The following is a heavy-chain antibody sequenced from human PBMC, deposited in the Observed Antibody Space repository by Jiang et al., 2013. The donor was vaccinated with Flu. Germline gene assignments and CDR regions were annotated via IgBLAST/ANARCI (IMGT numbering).Heavy chain of an antibody. D-gene: IGHD1-20*01. CDR2: IYYSGST. CDR1: GGSISSGGYY. J-gene: IGHJ3*02. CDR3: ARPRITGTHAFDI. V-gene: IGHV4-31*03. Sequence: GLVKPSQTLSLTCTVSGGSISSGGYYWSWIRQHPGKGLEWIGYIYYSGSTYYNPSLKSRVTISVDTSKNQFSLKLSSVTAADTAVYYCARPRITGTHAFDIWGQGTMVTVSS.